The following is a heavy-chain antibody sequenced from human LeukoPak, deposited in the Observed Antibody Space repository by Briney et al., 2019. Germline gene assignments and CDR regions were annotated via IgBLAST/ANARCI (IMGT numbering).Heavy chain of an antibody. Sequence: SETLSLTCTVSGGSISTSNYYWGWIRQPPGKGLEWIGNIFYSGSTYYSPSLRSRVTISVDKSKTQFSLKLSSVTAADTAVYYCARDRSSSSWYPYYFDYWGQGTLVTVSS. CDR2: IFYSGST. V-gene: IGHV4-39*07. CDR3: ARDRSSSSWYPYYFDY. D-gene: IGHD6-13*01. J-gene: IGHJ4*02. CDR1: GGSISTSNYY.